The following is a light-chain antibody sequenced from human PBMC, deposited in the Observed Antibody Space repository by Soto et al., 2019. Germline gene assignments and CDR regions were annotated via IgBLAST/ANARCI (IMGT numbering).Light chain of an antibody. V-gene: IGKV1-5*03. Sequence: DIPMTQSPSTLSASVGDRVTITCRASQSISSWLAWYQQKPGKAPKLLIYKASSLESGVPSRFSGSGSGTEFTLTISCLQPDDFATYYCQQYNSYWTFGQGTKVEIK. CDR3: QQYNSYWT. CDR1: QSISSW. CDR2: KAS. J-gene: IGKJ1*01.